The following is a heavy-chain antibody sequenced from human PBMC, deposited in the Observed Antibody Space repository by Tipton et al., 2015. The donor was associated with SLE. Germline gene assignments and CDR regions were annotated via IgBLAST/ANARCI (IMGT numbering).Heavy chain of an antibody. Sequence: TLSLTCDVYDGSFSGYYWTYIRQPPGKGLEWIGEINQFGRTNYSPSLNSRVTMSIDTSKNQVSLRLSSVTAADTAVYYCARGMLTWRGAIIGVDVWGQGTSVNVSS. CDR3: ARGMLTWRGAIIGVDV. J-gene: IGHJ6*02. D-gene: IGHD2-8*01. V-gene: IGHV4-34*01. CDR1: DGSFSGYY. CDR2: INQFGRT.